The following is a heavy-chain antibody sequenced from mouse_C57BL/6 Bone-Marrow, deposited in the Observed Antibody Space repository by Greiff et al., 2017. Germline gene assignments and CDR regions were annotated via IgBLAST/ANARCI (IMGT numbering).Heavy chain of an antibody. CDR1: GFTFSSYA. CDR2: ISDGGSYT. CDR3: ARGRRPRGSYGNYGFDY. J-gene: IGHJ2*01. D-gene: IGHD2-1*01. V-gene: IGHV5-4*03. Sequence: DVKLVESGGGLVKPGGSLKLSCAASGFTFSSYAMSWVRQTPEKRLEWVATISDGGSYTYYPDNVKGRFTISRDNAKNNLYLQMSHLKSEDTAMYYCARGRRPRGSYGNYGFDYWGQGTTLTVSS.